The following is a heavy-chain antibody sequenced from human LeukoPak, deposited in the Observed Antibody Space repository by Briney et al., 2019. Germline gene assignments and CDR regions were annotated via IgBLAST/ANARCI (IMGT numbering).Heavy chain of an antibody. D-gene: IGHD1-26*01. V-gene: IGHV3-64*01. J-gene: IGHJ4*02. CDR2: ISSNGGST. Sequence: GGSLRLSCAASGFTFSSYAMHWVRQAPGKGLEYVSAISSNGGSTYYANSVKGRFTISRDNSKNTLYLQMGSLRAEDMAVYYCARVRLSGSYFFDYWGQGTLVTVSS. CDR1: GFTFSSYA. CDR3: ARVRLSGSYFFDY.